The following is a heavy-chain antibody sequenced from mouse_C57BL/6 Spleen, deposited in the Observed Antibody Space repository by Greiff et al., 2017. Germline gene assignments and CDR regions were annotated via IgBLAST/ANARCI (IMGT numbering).Heavy chain of an antibody. CDR2: ISSGGDYI. CDR3: TRDRVYGSDY. D-gene: IGHD1-1*01. CDR1: GFTFSSYA. Sequence: EVKLEESGEGLVKPGGSLKLSCAASGFTFSSYAMSWVRQTPEKRLEWVAYISSGGDYIYYADTVKGRFTISRDNARNTLYLQMSSLKSEDTAMYYCTRDRVYGSDYWGQGTTLTVSS. V-gene: IGHV5-9-1*02. J-gene: IGHJ2*01.